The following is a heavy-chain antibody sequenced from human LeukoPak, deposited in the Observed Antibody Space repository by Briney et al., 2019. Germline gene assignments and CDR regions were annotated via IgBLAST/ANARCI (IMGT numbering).Heavy chain of an antibody. CDR1: GGSFSGYY. CDR2: INHSGST. J-gene: IGHJ4*02. D-gene: IGHD6-13*01. CDR3: AREGISWYFDY. Sequence: SETLSLTCAVYGGSFSGYYWSWIRQPPGKGLEWVGEINHSGSTNYNPSLKNRVTISVDPSKNRFALKLSSVTAADTAVYYCAREGISWYFDYWGQGTLVTVSS. V-gene: IGHV4-34*01.